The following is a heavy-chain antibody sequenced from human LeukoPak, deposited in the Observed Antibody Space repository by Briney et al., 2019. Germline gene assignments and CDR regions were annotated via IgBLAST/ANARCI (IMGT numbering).Heavy chain of an antibody. CDR1: GYSISSGYY. J-gene: IGHJ5*02. D-gene: IGHD2-8*01. V-gene: IGHV4-38-2*02. CDR2: IYHSGST. CDR3: ARVIESVLNWFGP. Sequence: SETLSLTCTVSGYSISSGYYWGWIRQPPGKGLEWIGSIYHSGSTYYNPSLKSRVTISVDTSKNQFSLKLSSVTAADTAVYYCARVIESVLNWFGPWGQGTLVTVSS.